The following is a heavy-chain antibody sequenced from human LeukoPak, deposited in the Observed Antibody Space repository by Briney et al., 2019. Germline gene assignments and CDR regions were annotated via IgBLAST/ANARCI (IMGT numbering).Heavy chain of an antibody. CDR2: ISSSSSYI. Sequence: GGSLRLSCAASGFTFSSYSMNWVRQAPGKGLEWVSSISSSSSYIYYADSVKGRFTISRDNDKNSLYLQMNSLRAEDTAVYYCTRDSQGSGIYSVDYWGQGTLVTVSS. J-gene: IGHJ4*02. CDR3: TRDSQGSGIYSVDY. D-gene: IGHD3-10*01. V-gene: IGHV3-21*04. CDR1: GFTFSSYS.